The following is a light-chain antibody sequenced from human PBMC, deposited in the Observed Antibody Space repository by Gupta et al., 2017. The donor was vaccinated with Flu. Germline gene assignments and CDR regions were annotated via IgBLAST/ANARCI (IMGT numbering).Light chain of an antibody. CDR1: QSVSSSY. V-gene: IGKV3-20*01. Sequence: LSLSPGERATLSCRASQSVSSSYLAWYQQKPGQAPRLIIYGASSRATGIPDRFSGSGSGTVFTLTIRRLEPEDFAVYYCQQYGSAPPMYTFGQGTKMEIK. J-gene: IGKJ2*01. CDR2: GAS. CDR3: QQYGSAPPMYT.